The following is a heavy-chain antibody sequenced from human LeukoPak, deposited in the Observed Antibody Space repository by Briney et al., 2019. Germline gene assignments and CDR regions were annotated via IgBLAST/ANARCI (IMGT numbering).Heavy chain of an antibody. Sequence: SETLSLTCTVSGGSISSSSYYWGWIRQPPGKGLEWIGSIYYSGSTYYNPSLKSRVTISVDTSKNQFSLKLSSVTAADTAVYYCARDWYRGSYRSGAFDIWGQGTMATVSS. V-gene: IGHV4-39*07. J-gene: IGHJ3*02. CDR1: GGSISSSSYY. CDR3: ARDWYRGSYRSGAFDI. CDR2: IYYSGST. D-gene: IGHD3-16*02.